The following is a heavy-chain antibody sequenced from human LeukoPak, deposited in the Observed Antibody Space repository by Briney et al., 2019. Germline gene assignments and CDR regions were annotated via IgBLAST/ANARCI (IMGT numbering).Heavy chain of an antibody. D-gene: IGHD3-10*01. J-gene: IGHJ4*02. CDR1: GGFISSGDYY. CDR3: ARVAELWFGELSRSSYFDY. V-gene: IGHV4-30-4*08. Sequence: SSQTLSLTCTVSGGFISSGDYYWSWIRQPPGKGLEWIGYIYYSGSTYYNPSLKSRVTISVDTSKNQFSLKLSSVTAADTAVYYCARVAELWFGELSRSSYFDYWGQGTLVTVSS. CDR2: IYYSGST.